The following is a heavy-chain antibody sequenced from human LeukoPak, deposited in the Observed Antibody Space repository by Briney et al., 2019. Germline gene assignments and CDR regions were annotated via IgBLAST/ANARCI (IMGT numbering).Heavy chain of an antibody. CDR1: GGSISSSNW. Sequence: KASETLSLTCAVSGGSISSSNWWSWVRQPPGKGLEWIGEIYHSGSTNYNPSLKSRVTMSVDTSKNQFSLNLSSVTAADTAVYYCARDVVAAAGSWDYWGQGTLVTVSS. D-gene: IGHD6-13*01. J-gene: IGHJ4*02. V-gene: IGHV4-4*02. CDR2: IYHSGST. CDR3: ARDVVAAAGSWDY.